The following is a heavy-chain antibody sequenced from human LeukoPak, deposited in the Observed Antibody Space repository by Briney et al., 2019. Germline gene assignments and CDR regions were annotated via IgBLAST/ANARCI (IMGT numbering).Heavy chain of an antibody. J-gene: IGHJ4*02. CDR1: GYTFTGYY. CDR3: ARAKGVVAAAGMTYNY. V-gene: IGHV1-2*06. D-gene: IGHD6-13*01. CDR2: INPNSGGT. Sequence: ASVKVSCKASGYTFTGYYMHWVRQAPGQGLEWMGRINPNSGGTNYAQKFQGRVIMTRDTSISTAYMELSRLRSDDTAVYYCARAKGVVAAAGMTYNYWGQGTLVTVSS.